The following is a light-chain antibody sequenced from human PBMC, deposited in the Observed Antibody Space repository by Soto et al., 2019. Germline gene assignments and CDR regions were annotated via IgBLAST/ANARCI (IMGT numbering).Light chain of an antibody. CDR1: QSVSNSH. CDR3: QQYDRSPL. CDR2: GAS. Sequence: EIVLTQSPGALSLSPGERATLSCRASQSVSNSHSAWYQQKPGQAPRLLIYGASNRATGVSDRFSGSGSGTDFTLTITRLESEDSAVYYCQQYDRSPLFGGGTKVES. V-gene: IGKV3-20*01. J-gene: IGKJ4*01.